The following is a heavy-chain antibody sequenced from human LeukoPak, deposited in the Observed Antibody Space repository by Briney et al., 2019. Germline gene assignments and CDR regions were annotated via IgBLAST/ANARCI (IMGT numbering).Heavy chain of an antibody. V-gene: IGHV4-59*01. CDR2: IYYSGST. Sequence: PSETLSLTCIVSGGSISTYFWSWIRQPPGKGLEWIGHIYYSGSTTYNPSLKSRVTISVDTSKNHFSLNLTSVTAADTAVYYCARGAGWLIDYWGQGILVTVSS. J-gene: IGHJ4*02. CDR3: ARGAGWLIDY. D-gene: IGHD3-16*01. CDR1: GGSISTYF.